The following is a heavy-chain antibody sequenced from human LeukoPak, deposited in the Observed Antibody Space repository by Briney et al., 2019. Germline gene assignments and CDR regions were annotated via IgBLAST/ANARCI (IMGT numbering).Heavy chain of an antibody. V-gene: IGHV1-69*05. Sequence: SVKVSCNASGGTFSSYAISWVRQAPRQGLEWMGRIIPIFGTANYAQKFQGRVTITTDESTSTAYMELSRLRSDDTAVYYCAEVGMATINYWGQGTLVTVSS. CDR2: IIPIFGTA. J-gene: IGHJ4*02. CDR1: GGTFSSYA. CDR3: AEVGMATINY. D-gene: IGHD5-24*01.